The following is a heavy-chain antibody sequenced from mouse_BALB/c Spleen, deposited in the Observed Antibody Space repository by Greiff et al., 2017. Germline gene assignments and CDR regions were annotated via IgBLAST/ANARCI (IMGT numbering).Heavy chain of an antibody. Sequence: VQLQQSGPGLVAPSQSLSITCTVSGFSLTGYGVNWVRQPPGKGLVWLGMIWGDGSTDYNSALKSRLSISKDNSKSQVFLKMNSLQTDDTARYYCSRGYGNYPWFAYWGQGTLVTVSA. CDR2: IWGDGST. CDR3: SRGYGNYPWFAY. CDR1: GFSLTGYG. V-gene: IGHV2-6-7*01. D-gene: IGHD2-1*01. J-gene: IGHJ3*01.